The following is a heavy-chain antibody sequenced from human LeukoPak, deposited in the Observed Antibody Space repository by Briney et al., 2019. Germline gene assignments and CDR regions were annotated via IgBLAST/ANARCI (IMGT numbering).Heavy chain of an antibody. J-gene: IGHJ4*02. V-gene: IGHV1-18*01. Sequence: GASVKVSCKASGYTFTSYGISWVRQAPGQGLEWMGWISAYNGNTNYAQKLQGRVTMTTDTSTSTAYMELRSLRSDDTAVYYCAKGRDYYYDSSGSFDSWGQGTLVTVSS. CDR3: AKGRDYYYDSSGSFDS. CDR1: GYTFTSYG. CDR2: ISAYNGNT. D-gene: IGHD3-22*01.